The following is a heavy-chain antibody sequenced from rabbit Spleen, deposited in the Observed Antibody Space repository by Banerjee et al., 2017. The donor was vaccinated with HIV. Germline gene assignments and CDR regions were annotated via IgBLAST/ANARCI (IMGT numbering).Heavy chain of an antibody. D-gene: IGHD1-1*01. CDR1: GFSFSSSDY. Sequence: QSLEESGGDLVKPGASLTLTCTASGFSFSSSDYMCWVRQAPGKGLQWIGCMNTVSGNAVYATWAKGRFPISRPSSTTVALRMTSLTAADTATYFCARDLADVIGWNLDLWGQGTLVTVS. CDR2: MNTVSGNA. V-gene: IGHV1S40*01. CDR3: ARDLADVIGWNLDL. J-gene: IGHJ4*01.